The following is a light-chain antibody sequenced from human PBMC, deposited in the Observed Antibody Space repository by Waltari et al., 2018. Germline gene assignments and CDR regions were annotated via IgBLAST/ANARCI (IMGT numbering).Light chain of an antibody. CDR1: QSVNTD. CDR2: GAS. CDR3: QQYGSSPRT. Sequence: EIVLTQSPGTLSLSPGEGATLSCRASQSVNTDLAWYQQRRGHAPRLLIDGASSRATGIPERVSGSGYGTDFTLNISRLDPEDFAVYFCQQYGSSPRTFGQGTKVEVK. J-gene: IGKJ1*01. V-gene: IGKV3-20*01.